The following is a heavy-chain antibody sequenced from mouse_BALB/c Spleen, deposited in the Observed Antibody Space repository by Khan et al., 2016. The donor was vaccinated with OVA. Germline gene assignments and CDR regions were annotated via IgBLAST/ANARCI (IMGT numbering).Heavy chain of an antibody. V-gene: IGHV1S81*02. CDR3: TRSGDGTFAY. J-gene: IGHJ3*01. D-gene: IGHD2-1*01. CDR1: GYSFTSYY. CDR2: INPSNGGT. Sequence: QVQLQQSGAELVKPGASVRLSCKASGYSFTSYYLYWVKQRPGQGLEWIGDINPSNGGTNFNEKFKIKATLTVDKSSSTAYMQLSSLTSADSAVDYCTRSGDGTFAYWGRGTLVTVSA.